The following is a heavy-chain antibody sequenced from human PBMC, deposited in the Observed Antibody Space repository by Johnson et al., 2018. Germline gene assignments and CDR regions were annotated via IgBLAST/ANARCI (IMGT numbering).Heavy chain of an antibody. CDR2: IAFVSSRK. CDR3: AKDPYYYDGSAYSTSYYYYYMDV. J-gene: IGHJ6*03. D-gene: IGHD3-22*01. V-gene: IGHV3-33*03. CDR1: GFSFGRYG. Sequence: VQLVESGGGVVQPGRSLTITCRASGFSFGRYGMHWVRQAPGKGLEPVAVIAFVSSRKDYALSVKGRFTISRDNSHTTLFLHMNSLRAEDTAMYYFAKDPYYYDGSAYSTSYYYYYMDVWGKGTTVTVSS.